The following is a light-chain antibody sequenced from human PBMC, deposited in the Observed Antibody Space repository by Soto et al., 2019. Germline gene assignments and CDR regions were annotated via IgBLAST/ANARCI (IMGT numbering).Light chain of an antibody. V-gene: IGKV1-5*03. J-gene: IGKJ1*01. Sequence: DIHMTQSPSTVSASVGDRVTITFLASQSVSRWLAWYKQKPGEAPKLLIYKASNLESGVSSRFSGSGSGTEFTLTISSLQPDDSATYYCQQYDVYSPWMFGQGTKVDI. CDR1: QSVSRW. CDR2: KAS. CDR3: QQYDVYSPWM.